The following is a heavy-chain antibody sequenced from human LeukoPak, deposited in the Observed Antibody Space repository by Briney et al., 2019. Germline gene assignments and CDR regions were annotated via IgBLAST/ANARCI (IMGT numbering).Heavy chain of an antibody. CDR3: ARENLREYQLLGGFDP. J-gene: IGHJ5*02. CDR2: IYTSGST. V-gene: IGHV4-4*07. Sequence: PGGSLRLSCAASGFTFSSYWMHWIRQPAGKGLEWIGRIYTSGSTNYNPSLKSRVTISVDTSKNQFSLKLSSVTAADTAVYYCARENLREYQLLGGFDPWGQGTLVTVSS. CDR1: GFTFSSYW. D-gene: IGHD2-2*01.